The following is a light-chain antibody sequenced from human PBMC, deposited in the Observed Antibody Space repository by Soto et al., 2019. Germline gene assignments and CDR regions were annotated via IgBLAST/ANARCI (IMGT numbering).Light chain of an antibody. V-gene: IGKV3-20*01. Sequence: EIVLTQSPGTLSLSPGERATLSCRASQSVSSSYLAWYQQKPGQAPRLLIYGASSRATGIPDRFSGSGSGTDFTLTISRLEPGDFAVYYCQQYGSSPPRLTFGGGTKVDIK. CDR3: QQYGSSPPRLT. CDR2: GAS. J-gene: IGKJ4*01. CDR1: QSVSSSY.